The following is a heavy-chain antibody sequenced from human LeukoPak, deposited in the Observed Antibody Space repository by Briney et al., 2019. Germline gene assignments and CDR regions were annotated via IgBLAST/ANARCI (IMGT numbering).Heavy chain of an antibody. J-gene: IGHJ4*02. Sequence: KPSETLSLTCNVSGGAISDYYWSWIRQSPGKGLEWIGYIYHSGSTNYNPSLKSRVTISVDTSKNQFSLKLSSVNAADTAVYYCARDSPYYYDSSHGGFDYWGQGTLVTVSS. CDR3: ARDSPYYYDSSHGGFDY. CDR2: IYHSGST. CDR1: GGAISDYY. V-gene: IGHV4-59*01. D-gene: IGHD3-22*01.